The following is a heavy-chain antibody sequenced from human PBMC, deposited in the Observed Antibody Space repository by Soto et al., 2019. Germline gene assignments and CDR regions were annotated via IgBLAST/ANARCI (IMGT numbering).Heavy chain of an antibody. D-gene: IGHD6-13*01. CDR2: ISYDGSNK. J-gene: IGHJ4*02. CDR1: GFTFSSYA. Sequence: RLSCAASGFTFSSYAMHWVRQAPGKGLEWVAVISYDGSNKYYADSVKGRFTISRDNSKNTLYLQMNSLRAEDTAVYYCASFDGYTFDYWGQGTLVTVSS. CDR3: ASFDGYTFDY. V-gene: IGHV3-30-3*01.